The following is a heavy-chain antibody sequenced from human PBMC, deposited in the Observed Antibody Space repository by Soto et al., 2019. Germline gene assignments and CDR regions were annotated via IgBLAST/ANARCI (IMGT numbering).Heavy chain of an antibody. Sequence: EVQLLESGGGLVQPGGSLRLSCAASGVTFSTYAMSWVRQAPGKGLEWVSAISCSGGSTYYADSVKGRFTVSRDNPENMLYLQMNSLRAEDTAVYFCAKGSASTYYFDSWGQGTLVTVSS. V-gene: IGHV3-23*01. CDR1: GVTFSTYA. CDR3: AKGSASTYYFDS. J-gene: IGHJ4*02. CDR2: ISCSGGST. D-gene: IGHD6-19*01.